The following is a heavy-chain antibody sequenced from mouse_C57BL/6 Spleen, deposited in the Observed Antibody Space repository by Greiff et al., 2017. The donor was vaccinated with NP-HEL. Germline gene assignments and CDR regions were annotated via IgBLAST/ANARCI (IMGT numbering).Heavy chain of an antibody. Sequence: EVKLMESGPELVKPGASVKMSCKASGYTFTDYNMHWVKQSHGKSLEWIGYINPNNGGTSYNQKFKGKATLTVNKSSSTAYMELRSLTSEDSAVYYCANYGAHWYFDVWGTGTTVTVSS. CDR3: ANYGAHWYFDV. J-gene: IGHJ1*03. D-gene: IGHD1-1*02. CDR1: GYTFTDYN. V-gene: IGHV1-22*01. CDR2: INPNNGGT.